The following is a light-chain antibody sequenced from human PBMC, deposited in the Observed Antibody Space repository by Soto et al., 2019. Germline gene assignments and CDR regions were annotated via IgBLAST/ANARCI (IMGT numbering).Light chain of an antibody. V-gene: IGKV1-39*01. CDR1: QGISTY. J-gene: IGKJ5*01. CDR2: AAS. CDR3: QQSYSTLIT. Sequence: DIRLTQSPSFLAASVGDTVTITCRASQGISTYLAWYQQKPGKAPKNLIYAASSLQSGVPSRFSGSGSGTDFTLTISSLQPEDFATYYCQQSYSTLITFGQGTRREIK.